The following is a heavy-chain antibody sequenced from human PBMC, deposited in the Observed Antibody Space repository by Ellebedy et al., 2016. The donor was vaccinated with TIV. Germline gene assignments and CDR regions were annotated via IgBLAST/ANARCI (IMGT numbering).Heavy chain of an antibody. CDR3: ATREWQDPMDV. J-gene: IGHJ6*02. CDR1: GYTFTDYH. V-gene: IGHV1-3*04. CDR2: INTGNGNT. D-gene: IGHD3-3*01. Sequence: ASVKVSCXASGYTFTDYHMHWVRQAPGQSLEWMGWINTGNGNTKYSQKFQGRVTITRDTSATIAYMEVSSLMSEDTAVYYCATREWQDPMDVWGQGTTVTVSS.